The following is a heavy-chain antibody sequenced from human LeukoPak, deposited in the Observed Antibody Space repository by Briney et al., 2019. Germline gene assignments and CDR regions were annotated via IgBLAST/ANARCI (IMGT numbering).Heavy chain of an antibody. Sequence: ASVKVSCKASGYTFTSYDINWVRQATGQGLEWMGWMNPNSGNTGYAQKFQGRVTMTRNTSISTAYMELSSLRSEDMAVYYCARLEPRKDAFDIWGQGTMVTVSS. CDR3: ARLEPRKDAFDI. V-gene: IGHV1-8*01. D-gene: IGHD1-14*01. J-gene: IGHJ3*02. CDR2: MNPNSGNT. CDR1: GYTFTSYD.